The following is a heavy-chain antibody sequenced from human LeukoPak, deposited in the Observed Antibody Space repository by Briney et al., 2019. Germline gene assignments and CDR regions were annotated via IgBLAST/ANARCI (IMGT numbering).Heavy chain of an antibody. CDR1: GGSISSYY. CDR3: ARDRLNGRAFDI. V-gene: IGHV4-4*07. Sequence: SETLSLTCTVSGGSISSYYWSWIRQPAGKGLERIGRIYTSGSTNYNPSLKSRVTMSVDTSKNQFSLKLSSVTAADTAVYYCARDRLNGRAFDIWGQGTMVTVSS. J-gene: IGHJ3*02. CDR2: IYTSGST.